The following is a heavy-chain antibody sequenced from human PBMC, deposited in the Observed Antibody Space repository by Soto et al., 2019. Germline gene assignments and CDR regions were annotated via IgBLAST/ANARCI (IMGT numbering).Heavy chain of an antibody. CDR3: AKDQPGGNPDYFDF. D-gene: IGHD2-15*01. J-gene: IGHJ4*02. Sequence: LRLSCTAPGFTFSSYAMSWVRQAPGKGLEWVSVISGSGSSAYYAGSVKGRFTISRDNSKNTLYLQMNSLRAEDTAVYYCAKDQPGGNPDYFDFWGQGTLVTVSS. CDR2: ISGSGSSA. CDR1: GFTFSSYA. V-gene: IGHV3-23*01.